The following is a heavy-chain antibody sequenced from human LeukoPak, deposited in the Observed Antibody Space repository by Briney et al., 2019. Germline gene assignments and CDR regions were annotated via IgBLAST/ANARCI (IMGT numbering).Heavy chain of an antibody. CDR1: GFTFRNYD. V-gene: IGHV3-33*01. CDR3: ARDYCSTSFCYDN. CDR2: ICNDGSKR. J-gene: IGHJ4*02. D-gene: IGHD2-2*01. Sequence: PGGSLRLSCAASGFTFRNYDMHWVRQAPDKGLEWVAPICNDGSKRFYADSVKGRFTISRDDSENALYLQMNSLGAEDTALYYCARDYCSTSFCYDNWGQGTLVTVSS.